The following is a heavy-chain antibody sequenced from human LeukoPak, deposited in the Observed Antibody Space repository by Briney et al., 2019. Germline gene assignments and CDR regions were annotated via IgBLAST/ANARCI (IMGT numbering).Heavy chain of an antibody. V-gene: IGHV3-7*01. D-gene: IGHD3-22*01. CDR1: GFTFSRFW. J-gene: IGHJ4*02. CDR2: IKEDGSEK. CDR3: ARGRSGYYLY. Sequence: GGSLRLSCAASGFTFSRFWMSWVRQVPGKGLEWVANIKEDGSEKYYVDSVKGRFTISRDNTKNSLYLQMDSLRPEDTAVYYCARGRSGYYLYWGQGTLVTVSS.